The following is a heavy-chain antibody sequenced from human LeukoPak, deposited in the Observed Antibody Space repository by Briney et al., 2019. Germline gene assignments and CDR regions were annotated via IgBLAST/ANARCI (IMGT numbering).Heavy chain of an antibody. CDR2: IYPGASNM. CDR1: VYT. CDR3: ARLLVRGNYFES. V-gene: IGHV5-51*01. J-gene: IGHJ4*02. D-gene: IGHD3-10*01. Sequence: PGESLKISCKGSVYTIAWVRQMPGKGLEWMGIIYPGASNMRYSPSFQGQVTISVDKSVITAYLQWSSLKASDTGMYYCARLLVRGNYFESWGQGTLVTVSS.